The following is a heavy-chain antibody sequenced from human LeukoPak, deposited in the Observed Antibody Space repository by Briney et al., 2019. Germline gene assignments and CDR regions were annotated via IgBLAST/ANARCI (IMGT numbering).Heavy chain of an antibody. D-gene: IGHD5-18*01. Sequence: PGGSLRLSCAASGFTFSSYAMSWVRQAPGKGLEWVSAISGSGGSTYYADSVKGRFTISRDNSKNTLYLQMNSLRAEDTAVYYCAKAAMVLFASPVNFDYWGQGTLVTVSS. V-gene: IGHV3-23*01. CDR2: ISGSGGST. CDR1: GFTFSSYA. J-gene: IGHJ4*02. CDR3: AKAAMVLFASPVNFDY.